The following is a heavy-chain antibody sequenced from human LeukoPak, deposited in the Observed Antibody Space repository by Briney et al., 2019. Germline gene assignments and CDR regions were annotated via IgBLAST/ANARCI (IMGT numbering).Heavy chain of an antibody. J-gene: IGHJ6*04. CDR2: ISNTGSDS. CDR1: GWTFSNYA. D-gene: IGHD3-10*01. CDR3: SKVAYPHYGSGRPPFMDV. Sequence: GGSLRLSCAASGWTFSNYAMSWVRQAPGKGLEGVATISNTGSDSYYPDSVKGRFTISRENYENTLYLQINNLRAEETAIHYFSKVAYPHYGSGRPPFMDVWGEGATVAVSS. V-gene: IGHV3-23*01.